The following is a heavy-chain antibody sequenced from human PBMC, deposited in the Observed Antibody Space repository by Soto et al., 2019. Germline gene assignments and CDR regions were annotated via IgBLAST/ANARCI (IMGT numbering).Heavy chain of an antibody. CDR2: INPDTGNT. Sequence: QVQLVQSGAEVKKPGASVKVSCKASGYTFTSYDINWVRQATGQGIEWMGWINPDTGNTGYAQKFQGRVTVTRDTSTSTVYMELSSLRSEDTAVYYCARVWYLFSAREYNWFDPWGQGTLVTVSS. V-gene: IGHV1-8*01. J-gene: IGHJ5*02. D-gene: IGHD2-15*01. CDR1: GYTFTSYD. CDR3: ARVWYLFSAREYNWFDP.